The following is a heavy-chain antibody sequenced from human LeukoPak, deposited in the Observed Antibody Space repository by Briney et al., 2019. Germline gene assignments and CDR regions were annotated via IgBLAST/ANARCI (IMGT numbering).Heavy chain of an antibody. V-gene: IGHV4-39*01. CDR1: GVSISSGSYY. Sequence: PSETLSLTCTVSGVSISSGSYYWAWIRQPPGESLEWIGSMHYTGSTYYNPSLKTRVTISVDTSKNQLSLELRSVTAADTAVYYCARRDYFDSWGRGTLVTVSS. CDR2: MHYTGST. CDR3: ARRDYFDS. J-gene: IGHJ4*02.